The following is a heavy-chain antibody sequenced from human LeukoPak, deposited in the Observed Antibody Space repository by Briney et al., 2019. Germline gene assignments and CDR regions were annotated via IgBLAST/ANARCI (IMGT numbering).Heavy chain of an antibody. CDR1: GFTFSRYW. J-gene: IGHJ3*02. CDR3: ASRGVVTGAFDI. Sequence: PGGSLRLSCADSGFTFSRYWMHWVRQAPGKGLVWVSRINSDGSSTSYADSVKGRFTISRDNAKNTLYLQMNSLRAEDTAVYYCASRGVVTGAFDIWGQGTMVTVSS. CDR2: INSDGSST. D-gene: IGHD4-23*01. V-gene: IGHV3-74*01.